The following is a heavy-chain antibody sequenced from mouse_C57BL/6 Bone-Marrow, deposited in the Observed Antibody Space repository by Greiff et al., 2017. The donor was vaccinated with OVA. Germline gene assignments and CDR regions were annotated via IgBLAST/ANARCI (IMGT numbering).Heavy chain of an antibody. CDR3: ARLGTTVVGDY. CDR1: GYTFTNYW. CDR2: IYPGGGYT. Sequence: VKLQESGAELVRPGTSVKMSCKASGYTFTNYWIGWAKQRPGHGLEWIGDIYPGGGYTNYNEKFKGKATLTADKSSSTAYMQFSSLTSEDSAIYYCARLGTTVVGDYWGQGTTLTVSS. J-gene: IGHJ2*01. V-gene: IGHV1-63*01. D-gene: IGHD1-1*01.